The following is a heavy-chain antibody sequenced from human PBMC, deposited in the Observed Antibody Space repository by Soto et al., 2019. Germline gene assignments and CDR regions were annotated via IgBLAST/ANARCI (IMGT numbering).Heavy chain of an antibody. Sequence: EVQLVQSGAEVKKPGESLKISCKASGYSITSDWIGWVRQMPGKGLEWMGIIYSRDSDTRYSPSFEGQVTISADKTTNTAYLQWSSLKASDTAIYYCVRHHIVATPRGWFDPWGQGTLVTVSS. J-gene: IGHJ5*02. CDR2: IYSRDSDT. CDR1: GYSITSDW. V-gene: IGHV5-51*01. CDR3: VRHHIVATPRGWFDP. D-gene: IGHD5-12*01.